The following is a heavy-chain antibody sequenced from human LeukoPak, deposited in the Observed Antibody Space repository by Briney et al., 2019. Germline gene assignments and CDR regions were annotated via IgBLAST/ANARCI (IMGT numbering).Heavy chain of an antibody. J-gene: IGHJ4*02. CDR2: MTPNSGNT. Sequence: ASVKVSCKASGYTFTSYDINWVRQATGQGLEWMGWMTPNSGNTGYAQKFQGRVTMTRNTSISTAYMELSSLRSEDTAVYYCARAGGYCGRISCPYYFDYWGQGSLVAVSS. CDR1: GYTFTSYD. V-gene: IGHV1-8*01. D-gene: IGHD2-15*01. CDR3: ARAGGYCGRISCPYYFDY.